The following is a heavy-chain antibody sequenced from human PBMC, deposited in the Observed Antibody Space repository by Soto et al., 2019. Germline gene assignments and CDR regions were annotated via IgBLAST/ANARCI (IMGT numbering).Heavy chain of an antibody. D-gene: IGHD1-1*01. CDR3: AGDKDRQQLGGNYYYIMDV. Sequence: QVQLVQSGAEVKKPGSSVKVSCKASGGTFSSSAFSWVRQAPGQGLEWMGGIMPIFRTPDYAQKCQGRVTITADDSTSTAYMELSSLRFEDTGVYYCAGDKDRQQLGGNYYYIMDVWGQGTTVTVSS. CDR1: GGTFSSSA. V-gene: IGHV1-69*12. J-gene: IGHJ6*02. CDR2: IMPIFRTP.